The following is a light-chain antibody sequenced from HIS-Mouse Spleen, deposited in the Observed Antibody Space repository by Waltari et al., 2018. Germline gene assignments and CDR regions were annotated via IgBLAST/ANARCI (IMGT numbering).Light chain of an antibody. CDR2: EDS. CDR3: YSTDSSGNHRV. J-gene: IGLJ2*01. CDR1: ALPKKY. V-gene: IGLV3-10*01. Sequence: SYELTQPPSVSVSPGQTARITSSGDALPKKYAYWYQQKSGQAPVLVIYEDSKRPSGIPERFSGSSSGTRATLTISGAQVEDEADYYCYSTDSSGNHRVFGGGTKLTVL.